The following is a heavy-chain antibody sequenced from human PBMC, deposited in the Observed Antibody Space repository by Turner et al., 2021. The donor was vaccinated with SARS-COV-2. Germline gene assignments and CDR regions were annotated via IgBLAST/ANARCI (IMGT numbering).Heavy chain of an antibody. CDR1: GFTFNSHA. CDR3: AKDLWPYGDYARFDY. D-gene: IGHD4-17*01. Sequence: EVQLLESGGGLVEPGGSLRLTCAASGFTFNSHAMSWVRQAPGKGLEWVSAISGSGRSTYYADSVKGRFTISRDNSKNTLYLQMNSLRAEDTAIYYCAKDLWPYGDYARFDYWGQGTLVTVSS. J-gene: IGHJ4*02. CDR2: ISGSGRST. V-gene: IGHV3-23*01.